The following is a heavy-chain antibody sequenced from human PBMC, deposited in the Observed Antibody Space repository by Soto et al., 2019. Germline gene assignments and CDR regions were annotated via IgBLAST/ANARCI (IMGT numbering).Heavy chain of an antibody. CDR3: AKEATNINNFHY. CDR1: GFTSSNYE. D-gene: IGHD1-26*01. V-gene: IGHV3-48*03. J-gene: IGHJ4*02. Sequence: GGSLRLSCAASGFTSSNYEMNWVRQAPGKGLEWVSYISSVGSTVNYADSVKGRFTISRDNAKSSLFLQMNSLRAEDTAVYYCAKEATNINNFHYWGQGTLVTVSS. CDR2: ISSVGSTV.